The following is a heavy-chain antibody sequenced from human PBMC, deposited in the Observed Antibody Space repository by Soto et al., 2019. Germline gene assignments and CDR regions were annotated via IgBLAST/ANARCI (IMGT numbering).Heavy chain of an antibody. D-gene: IGHD1-20*01. CDR3: AKAKNDYNWDNRPPFDY. CDR1: GFTLRNYA. Sequence: GGSLRLSCEASGFTLRNYAMTWIRQAPGKGLEWVSLISANDVGTYYAESVKTRFTISTDQSRNTVYLQMDSLRADDTAIYYCAKAKNDYNWDNRPPFDYWGQGTLVTVS. J-gene: IGHJ4*02. V-gene: IGHV3-23*01. CDR2: ISANDVGT.